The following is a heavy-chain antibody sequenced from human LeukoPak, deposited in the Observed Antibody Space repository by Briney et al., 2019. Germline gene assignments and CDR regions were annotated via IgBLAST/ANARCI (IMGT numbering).Heavy chain of an antibody. CDR3: ASGGLSSSWYLHY. D-gene: IGHD6-13*01. J-gene: IGHJ4*02. CDR2: ISYDGGNK. CDR1: GFTFSSYA. V-gene: IGHV3-30-3*01. Sequence: GGSLRLSCAASGFTFSSYAMHWVRQAPGKGLEWVAVISYDGGNKYYADSVKGRFTISRDNSKNTVYMQMNRLRAEDTALYYCASGGLSSSWYLHYWGQGTLVSVSS.